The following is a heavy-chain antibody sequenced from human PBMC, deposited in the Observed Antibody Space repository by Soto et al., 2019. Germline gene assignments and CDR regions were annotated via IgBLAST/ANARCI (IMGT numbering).Heavy chain of an antibody. CDR2: TYYRSKWYN. CDR3: ARGRELARTREGAGSPNWFDP. V-gene: IGHV6-1*01. CDR1: GDSVSSNSAA. D-gene: IGHD3-3*02. Sequence: KQSQTLSLTCAISGDSVSSNSAAWNWIRQSPSRGLEWLGRTYYRSKWYNDYAVSVKSRITINPDTSKNQFSLQLNPLTPVDTAVYYCARGRELARTREGAGSPNWFDPWGQGTLVTVSS. J-gene: IGHJ5*02.